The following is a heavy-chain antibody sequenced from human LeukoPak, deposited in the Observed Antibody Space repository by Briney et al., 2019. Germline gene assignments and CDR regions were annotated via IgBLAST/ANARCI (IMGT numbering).Heavy chain of an antibody. CDR3: ARHPRFSGSYLYYYYYMDV. Sequence: PSETLSLTCTVSGGSISSSSYYWGWIRQPPGKGLEWIGSIYYSGSTYYNPSLKSRVTISVDTSKNQLSLKLSSVTAADTAVYYCARHPRFSGSYLYYYYYMDVWGKGTTVTVSS. CDR1: GGSISSSSYY. CDR2: IYYSGST. J-gene: IGHJ6*03. D-gene: IGHD1-26*01. V-gene: IGHV4-39*01.